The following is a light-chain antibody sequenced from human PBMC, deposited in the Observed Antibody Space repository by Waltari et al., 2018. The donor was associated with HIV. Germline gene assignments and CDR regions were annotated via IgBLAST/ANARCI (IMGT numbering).Light chain of an antibody. CDR1: SSDVGGYNY. CDR2: EVT. CDR3: SSYAGSNTFV. Sequence: QSALTQPPSASGSPGQSVTISCTGTSSDVGGYNYVSWYQQHPDKAPKLMIYEVTKRPSGVPDRFSGSKSGNTASLTSSGLQAEDEADYYCSSYAGSNTFVFGTGTKVTVL. J-gene: IGLJ1*01. V-gene: IGLV2-8*01.